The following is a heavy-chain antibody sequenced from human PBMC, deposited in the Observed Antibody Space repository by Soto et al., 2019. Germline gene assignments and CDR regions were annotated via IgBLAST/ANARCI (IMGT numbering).Heavy chain of an antibody. CDR1: GFTFSSYA. CDR3: ARAGYYYDSSGYSSGPH. Sequence: GGSLRLSCAASGFTFSSYAMSWFRQAPGKGLEWVSAISGSGGSTYYADSVKGRFTISRDNSKNTLYLQMNSLRAEDAAVYYCARAGYYYDSSGYSSGPHWGQGTLVTVSS. V-gene: IGHV3-23*01. D-gene: IGHD3-22*01. J-gene: IGHJ4*02. CDR2: ISGSGGST.